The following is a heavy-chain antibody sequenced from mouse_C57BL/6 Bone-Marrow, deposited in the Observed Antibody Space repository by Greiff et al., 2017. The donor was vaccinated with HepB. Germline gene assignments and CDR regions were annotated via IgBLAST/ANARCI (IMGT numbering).Heavy chain of an antibody. CDR2: ISDGGSYT. J-gene: IGHJ2*01. Sequence: DVMLVESGGGLVKPGGSLKLSCAASGFTFSSYAMSWVRQTPEKRLEWVATISDGGSYTYYPDNVKGRFTISRDNAKNNLYLQMSHLKSEDTAMYYCARPFLNYFDYWGQGTTLTVSS. CDR3: ARPFLNYFDY. CDR1: GFTFSSYA. V-gene: IGHV5-4*03.